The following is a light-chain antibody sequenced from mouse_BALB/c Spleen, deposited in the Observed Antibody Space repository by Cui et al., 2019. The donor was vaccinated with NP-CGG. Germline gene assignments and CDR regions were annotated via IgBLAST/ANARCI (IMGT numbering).Light chain of an antibody. V-gene: IGLV1*01. CDR3: ALWYSNHWV. CDR1: TGAVTTNNY. CDR2: GTN. Sequence: QAVVTQESALTTSPGETVTLTCRSNTGAVTTNNYANWVQEKPDHLFTGLIGGTNNRPPGVPARFSGSLIGDKAALTITGARTEDEAIYFCALWYSNHWVFGGGTKLTVL. J-gene: IGLJ1*01.